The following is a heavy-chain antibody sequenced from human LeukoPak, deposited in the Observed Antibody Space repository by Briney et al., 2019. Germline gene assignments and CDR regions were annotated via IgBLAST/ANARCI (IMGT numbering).Heavy chain of an antibody. J-gene: IGHJ5*02. CDR1: GYSISSGYY. CDR3: ARDLGYSGFDWAP. V-gene: IGHV4-38-2*02. CDR2: IHSSGNT. D-gene: IGHD5-12*01. Sequence: SATLSLTCTVSGYSISSGYYWGWIRQPPGKRLEWVGSIHSSGNTYYNPTLKSRVTISVDTSKNQFSLNLTSVTAADAAVYYCARDLGYSGFDWAPWGQGTLVTVSS.